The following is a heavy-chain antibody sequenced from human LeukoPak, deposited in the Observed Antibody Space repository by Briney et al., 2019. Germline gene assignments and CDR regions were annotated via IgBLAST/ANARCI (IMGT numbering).Heavy chain of an antibody. Sequence: EASVKVSCRASGYTFTGYYMHWVRQAPGQGLEWMGWINPNSGGTNYAQKFQGRVTMTRDTSISTAYMELSRLRSDDTAVYYCARDGAVWFGEYEPNWFDPWGQGTLVTVSS. D-gene: IGHD3-10*01. CDR3: ARDGAVWFGEYEPNWFDP. J-gene: IGHJ5*02. CDR1: GYTFTGYY. V-gene: IGHV1-2*02. CDR2: INPNSGGT.